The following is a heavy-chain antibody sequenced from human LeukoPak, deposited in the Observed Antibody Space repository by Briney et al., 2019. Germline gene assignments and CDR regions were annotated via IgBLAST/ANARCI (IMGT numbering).Heavy chain of an antibody. J-gene: IGHJ4*02. D-gene: IGHD5-12*01. V-gene: IGHV1-18*01. CDR3: ARGFSGYDPYFDY. CDR2: ISAYNGNT. CDR1: GYTFISYG. Sequence: GASVKVSCKASGYTFISYGISWVRQAPGQGLEWMGWISAYNGNTNYTQKLQGKVTMTTDTSTSTAYMELGSLRSDDTAVYYCARGFSGYDPYFDYWGQGTLVTVSS.